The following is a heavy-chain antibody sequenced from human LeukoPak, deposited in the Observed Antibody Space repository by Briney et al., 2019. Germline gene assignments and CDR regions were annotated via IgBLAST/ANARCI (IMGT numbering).Heavy chain of an antibody. D-gene: IGHD6-19*01. CDR3: AKGPSVALRAEYFQH. V-gene: IGHV3-30*02. CDR2: IWYDGSNK. J-gene: IGHJ1*01. CDR1: GFTFSSYG. Sequence: PGGSLRLSCAASGFTFSSYGMHWVRQAPGKGLEWVAVIWYDGSNKYYADSVKGRFTISRDNSKNTLYLQMNSLRAEDTAVYYCAKGPSVALRAEYFQHWGQGTLVTVSS.